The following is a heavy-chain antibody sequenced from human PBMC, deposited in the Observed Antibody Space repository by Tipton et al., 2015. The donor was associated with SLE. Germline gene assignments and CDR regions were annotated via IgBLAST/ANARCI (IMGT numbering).Heavy chain of an antibody. CDR1: GFTFSSYA. CDR3: ASQYCSGGSCHWGDAFDI. D-gene: IGHD2-15*01. V-gene: IGHV3-23*01. Sequence: SLRLSCAASGFTFSSYAMSWVRQAPGKGLEWVSAISGSGGSTYYADSVKGRFTISRDNSKNTLYLQMNSLRAEDTAVYYCASQYCSGGSCHWGDAFDIWGQGTMVTVSS. CDR2: ISGSGGST. J-gene: IGHJ3*02.